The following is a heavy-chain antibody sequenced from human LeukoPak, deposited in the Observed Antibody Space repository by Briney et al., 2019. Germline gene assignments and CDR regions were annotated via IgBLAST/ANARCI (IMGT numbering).Heavy chain of an antibody. Sequence: GESLKISCKGSGYSFTSYGIGWVRQMPGKGLEWMGIIYPGDSDTRYSPSSQGQVTIPADKSISTAYLQWSSLKASDTAMYYCAGGYYYDSSGFAGAFDIWGQGTMVTVSS. CDR2: IYPGDSDT. J-gene: IGHJ3*02. CDR1: GYSFTSYG. CDR3: AGGYYYDSSGFAGAFDI. V-gene: IGHV5-51*01. D-gene: IGHD3-22*01.